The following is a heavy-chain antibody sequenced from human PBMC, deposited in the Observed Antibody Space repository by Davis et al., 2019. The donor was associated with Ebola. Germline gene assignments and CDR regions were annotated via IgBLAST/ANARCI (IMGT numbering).Heavy chain of an antibody. CDR2: IRPSGDTI. CDR1: GFTFSTFS. J-gene: IGHJ6*02. V-gene: IGHV3-48*02. CDR3: ARIPGSYAMDV. D-gene: IGHD2-2*01. Sequence: GESLKISCAASGFTFSTFSMVWVRQAPGKGLDWLSYIRPSGDTIWYADSMKGRFTISRDNAKNSLYLHMNRLRDEDTAVYFCARIPGSYAMDVWGQGTTVTVSS.